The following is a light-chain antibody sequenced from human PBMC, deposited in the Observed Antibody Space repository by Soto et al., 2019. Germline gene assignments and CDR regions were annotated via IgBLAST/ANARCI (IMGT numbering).Light chain of an antibody. CDR1: QDISNY. J-gene: IGKJ5*01. Sequence: DIQMTQSPSSLSASVGDRVTITCQASQDISNYLNWYQQKPGKAPKLLIYDASNLETGVPSSFSGSGSGTDFTFTISSLQPEDIATYYCQQYENLPTIGQGTRLEIK. V-gene: IGKV1-33*01. CDR2: DAS. CDR3: QQYENLPT.